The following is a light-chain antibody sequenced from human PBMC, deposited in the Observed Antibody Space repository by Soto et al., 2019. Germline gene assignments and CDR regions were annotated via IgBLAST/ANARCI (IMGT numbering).Light chain of an antibody. Sequence: AIQLTQSPSSLSASVGDRVTITCRASQGIRSALGWYQQKPGKVPKLLIYAASTLQSGVPSRFSGSGFGTDFTLTINILQPEDFATYYCLLDYAYFWAFGQGTKVEVK. J-gene: IGKJ1*01. CDR1: QGIRSA. CDR3: LLDYAYFWA. V-gene: IGKV1-6*01. CDR2: AAS.